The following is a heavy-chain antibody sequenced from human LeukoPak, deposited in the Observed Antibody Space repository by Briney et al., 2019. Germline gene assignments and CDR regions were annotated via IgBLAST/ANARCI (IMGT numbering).Heavy chain of an antibody. Sequence: SETLSLTCTVSGGSISSSSYYWGWIRQPPGKGLEWIGSIYYSGSTYYNPSLKSRVTISVDTSKNQFSLKLSSVTAADTAVYYCAREGEQWPFDYWGQGTLVTVSS. V-gene: IGHV4-39*02. CDR1: GGSISSSSYY. CDR3: AREGEQWPFDY. D-gene: IGHD6-19*01. CDR2: IYYSGST. J-gene: IGHJ4*02.